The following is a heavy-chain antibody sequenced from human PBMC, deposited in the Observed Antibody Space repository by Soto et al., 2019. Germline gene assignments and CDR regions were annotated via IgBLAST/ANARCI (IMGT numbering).Heavy chain of an antibody. CDR3: ARGSPTTVTTWFDP. CDR2: IIPVFGKA. D-gene: IGHD4-17*01. V-gene: IGHV1-69*01. CDR1: GGTFSNFA. J-gene: IGHJ5*02. Sequence: QLQLVQSGAEVKKPGSSVKVSCKASGGTFSNFAINWVRQAPGQGLGWMGGIIPVFGKAKYAQKFQGRVQFTADESTSTAYLEVNSPTSEDTSVYYCARGSPTTVTTWFDPWGQGTLVTVSS.